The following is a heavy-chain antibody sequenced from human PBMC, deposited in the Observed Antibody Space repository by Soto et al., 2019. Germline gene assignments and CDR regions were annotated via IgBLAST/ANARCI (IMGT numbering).Heavy chain of an antibody. Sequence: ASVTVSCMASGYTFTNYDIHWVRQATGQGLEWMGWMNPDSGNTGQSKQFQGRVTMTRDTSISTAYMEMSSLRSEDTAVYYCARGRFRRTWFDPWGQGTLVTVSS. CDR1: GYTFTNYD. J-gene: IGHJ5*02. D-gene: IGHD3-16*01. V-gene: IGHV1-8*01. CDR3: ARGRFRRTWFDP. CDR2: MNPDSGNT.